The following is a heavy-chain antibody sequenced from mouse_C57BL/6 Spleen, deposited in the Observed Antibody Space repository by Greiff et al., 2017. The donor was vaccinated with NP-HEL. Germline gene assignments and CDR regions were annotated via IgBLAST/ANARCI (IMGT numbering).Heavy chain of an antibody. Sequence: DVKLVESEGGLVQPGSSMKLSCTASGFTFSDYYMAWVRQVPEKGLEWVANINYDGSSTYYLDSLKSRFIISRDNAKNILYLQMSSLKSEDTATYYCAREGFGSSYVDWYFDVWGTGTTVTVSS. CDR3: AREGFGSSYVDWYFDV. V-gene: IGHV5-16*01. D-gene: IGHD1-1*01. CDR1: GFTFSDYY. CDR2: INYDGSST. J-gene: IGHJ1*03.